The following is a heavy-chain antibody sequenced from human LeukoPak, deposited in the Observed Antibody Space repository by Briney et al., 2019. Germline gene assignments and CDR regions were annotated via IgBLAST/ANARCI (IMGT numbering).Heavy chain of an antibody. CDR1: GFTFSNYA. CDR3: AEGYYDYVWGSYRYIPDY. Sequence: PGGSLRLSCAASGFTFSNYAMSWVRQAPGKGLEWVSAISGSGGSTYYADSVKGRFTISRDNSKNTMYLQMNSVRAEDTAVYYCAEGYYDYVWGSYRYIPDYWGQGTRVTVSS. CDR2: ISGSGGST. J-gene: IGHJ4*02. D-gene: IGHD3-16*02. V-gene: IGHV3-23*01.